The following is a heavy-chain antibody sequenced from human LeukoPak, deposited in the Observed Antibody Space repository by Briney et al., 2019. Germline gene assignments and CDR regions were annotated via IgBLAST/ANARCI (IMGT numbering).Heavy chain of an antibody. D-gene: IGHD3-22*01. CDR1: GGSIRGSSYC. V-gene: IGHV4-39*02. J-gene: IGHJ4*02. CDR2: IYYTGTT. Sequence: SETLSLTCTVSGGSIRGSSYCWGWIRQPPGKGLEWIGNIYYTGTTYYNPSLKSRVTISVDTSKNHFSLRLRSVTAADTAVYFCARPRDDSTGYYLGYWGQGTLVTVSS. CDR3: ARPRDDSTGYYLGY.